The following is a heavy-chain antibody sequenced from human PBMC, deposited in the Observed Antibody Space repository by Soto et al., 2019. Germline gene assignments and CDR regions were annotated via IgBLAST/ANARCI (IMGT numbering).Heavy chain of an antibody. CDR1: GGTISSSSYY. J-gene: IGHJ4*02. V-gene: IGHV4-39*01. CDR2: IYYSGST. Sequence: QLQLQESGPGLVKPSETLSLTCTVSGGTISSSSYYWGWIRQPPGKGLEWMGSIYYSGSTYYNPSLKSRVTISVDTSKSQFSLKLSSVTAADTAVYYCVRRNEYGDSEIDYWGQGTLVTVSS. D-gene: IGHD4-17*01. CDR3: VRRNEYGDSEIDY.